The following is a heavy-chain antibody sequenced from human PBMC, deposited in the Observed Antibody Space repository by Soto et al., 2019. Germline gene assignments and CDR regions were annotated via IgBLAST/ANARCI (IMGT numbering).Heavy chain of an antibody. V-gene: IGHV3-72*01. CDR2: TRNKANSYTT. J-gene: IGHJ4*02. CDR3: ARAGIRGYYYDY. D-gene: IGHD3-3*02. CDR1: GFTLSDHY. Sequence: GGSLRLSCAASGFTLSDHYMDWVRQAPGKGLEWVGRTRNKANSYTTEYAASVKGRFTISRDDSKNSLALEMNSLKTEDTAVYYCARAGIRGYYYDYWGQGTLVTVSS.